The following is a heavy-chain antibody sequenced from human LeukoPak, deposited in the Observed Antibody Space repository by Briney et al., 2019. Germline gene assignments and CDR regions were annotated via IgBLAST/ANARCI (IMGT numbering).Heavy chain of an antibody. CDR3: AGHHPRNTVDF. V-gene: IGHV4-59*08. D-gene: IGHD2/OR15-2a*01. Sequence: PSETLSLTCTVSGGSVSPYYWSWIRQPPGKGLEWIAYISDIGSINYNPSLKSRVTISLDTSKNQFSLKLSSVTAADTAVYYCAGHHPRNTVDFWGQGTLVTVSS. CDR2: ISDIGSI. CDR1: GGSVSPYY. J-gene: IGHJ4*02.